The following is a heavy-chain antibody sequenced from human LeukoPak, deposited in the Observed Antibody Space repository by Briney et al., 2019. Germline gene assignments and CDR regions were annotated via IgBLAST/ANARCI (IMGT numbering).Heavy chain of an antibody. Sequence: GGSLRLSCAASGFTFDDYAMHWVRQAPGKGLEWVSGISWNSGSIGYADSVKGRFTISRDNAKNSLYLQMNSLRAEDTAVYYCARDIVVVAHDAFDIWGQGTMVTVSS. CDR3: ARDIVVVAHDAFDI. CDR2: ISWNSGSI. V-gene: IGHV3-9*01. D-gene: IGHD2-21*01. CDR1: GFTFDDYA. J-gene: IGHJ3*02.